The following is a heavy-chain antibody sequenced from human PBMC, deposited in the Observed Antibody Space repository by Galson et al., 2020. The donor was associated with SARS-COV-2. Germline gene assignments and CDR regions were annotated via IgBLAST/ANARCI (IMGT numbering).Heavy chain of an antibody. CDR1: GFTFSNAW. V-gene: IGHV3-15*01. CDR3: TTDNENDDILTGYYSPGDY. D-gene: IGHD3-9*01. CDR2: IKSKTDGGTT. J-gene: IGHJ4*02. Sequence: GESLKISCAASGFTFSNAWMSWVRQAPGKGLEWVGRIKSKTDGGTTDYAAPVKGRFTISRDDSKNTLYLQMNSLKTEDTAVYYCTTDNENDDILTGYYSPGDYGGQGTLVTVSS.